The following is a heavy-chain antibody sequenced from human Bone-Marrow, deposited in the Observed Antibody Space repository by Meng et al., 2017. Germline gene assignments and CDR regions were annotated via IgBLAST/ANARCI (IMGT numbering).Heavy chain of an antibody. Sequence: VRLVGSGGGLVKPGGSLRVSCAVSGITFSNAWMSWFRQAPGKGLEWVGHIKRETDGGTAEYAAPVKGRFSISRDDSKNTLYLQMNSLKTEDTAVYYCVGDFLGNWGQGTLVTVSS. CDR1: GITFSNAW. CDR2: IKRETDGGTA. J-gene: IGHJ4*02. V-gene: IGHV3-15*01. D-gene: IGHD3-16*01. CDR3: VGDFLGN.